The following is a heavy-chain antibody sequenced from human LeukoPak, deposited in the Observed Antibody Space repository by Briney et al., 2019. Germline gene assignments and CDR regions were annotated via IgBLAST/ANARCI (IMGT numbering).Heavy chain of an antibody. CDR2: ISTNGVGT. J-gene: IGHJ4*02. Sequence: PGGSPRLSCAASGFTFSTYAMHWVRQAPGKGLEYVSAISTNGVGTYYANSVKGRFIISRDNSKNTLYLQMGSLRAEDMAVYYCARYGSGSCYDYWGQGTLVTVSS. CDR1: GFTFSTYA. D-gene: IGHD3-10*01. CDR3: ARYGSGSCYDY. V-gene: IGHV3-64*01.